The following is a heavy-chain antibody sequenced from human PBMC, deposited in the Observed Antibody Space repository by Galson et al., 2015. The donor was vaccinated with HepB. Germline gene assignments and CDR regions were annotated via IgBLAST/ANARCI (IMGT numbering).Heavy chain of an antibody. CDR1: GFTFSSYA. CDR2: ISYDGSNK. J-gene: IGHJ3*02. D-gene: IGHD2-2*01. Sequence: SLRLSCAASGFTFSSYAMHWVRQAPGKGLEWVAVISYDGSNKYYADSVKGRFTISRDNSKNTLYLQMNSLRAEDTAVYYCARADVPGAFDIWGQGTMVTVSS. CDR3: ARADVPGAFDI. V-gene: IGHV3-30-3*01.